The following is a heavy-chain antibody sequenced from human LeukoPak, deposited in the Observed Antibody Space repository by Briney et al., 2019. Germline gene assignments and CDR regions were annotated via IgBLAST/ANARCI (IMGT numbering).Heavy chain of an antibody. V-gene: IGHV4-30-4*08. J-gene: IGHJ4*02. CDR1: GGSISSGDYY. CDR2: IYYSGST. CDR3: ARYGPPYDSSGYPDY. Sequence: PSQTLSLTCSVSGGSISSGDYYWSWIRQPPGKGLEWIGYIYYSGSTYYNPSLKSRVTISVDTSKNQFSLKLSSVTAADTAVYYCARYGPPYDSSGYPDYWGQGTLVTVSS. D-gene: IGHD3-22*01.